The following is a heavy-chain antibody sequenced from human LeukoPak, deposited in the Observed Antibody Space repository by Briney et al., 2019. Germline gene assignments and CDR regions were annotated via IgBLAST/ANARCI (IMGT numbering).Heavy chain of an antibody. CDR1: AFTFSSYS. V-gene: IGHV3-21*06. D-gene: IGHD3-3*01. CDR3: ARVSAQGFDY. Sequence: KPGGSLRLSCAASAFTFSSYSMNWARHAPGKGLEWVSSISSSSSYIYYADSVKGRFTISRDNAKNSLYLQMNSLRAEDTAVYYCARVSAQGFDYWGQGTLVTVSS. CDR2: ISSSSSYI. J-gene: IGHJ4*02.